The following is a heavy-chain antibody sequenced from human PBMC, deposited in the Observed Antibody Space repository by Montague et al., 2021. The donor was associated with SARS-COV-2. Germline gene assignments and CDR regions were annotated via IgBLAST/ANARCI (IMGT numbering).Heavy chain of an antibody. CDR2: IYTSGST. D-gene: IGHD3-3*01. V-gene: IGHV4-61*02. J-gene: IGHJ5*02. CDR1: GGSISSGSYY. CDR3: AREIGLVTIFGVVTISGWFDP. Sequence: TLSLTCTVSGGSISSGSYYWSWIRQPAGKGLEWIGRIYTSGSTYYNPSLKSRVTISVDTSKNQSSLKLSSVTAADTAVYYCAREIGLVTIFGVVTISGWFDPWGQGTLVTVSS.